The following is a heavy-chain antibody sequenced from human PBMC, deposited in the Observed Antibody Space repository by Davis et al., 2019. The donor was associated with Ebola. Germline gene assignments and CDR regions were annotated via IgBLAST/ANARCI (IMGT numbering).Heavy chain of an antibody. CDR2: IYYSGST. V-gene: IGHV4-59*01. D-gene: IGHD6-13*01. J-gene: IGHJ4*02. CDR1: GGSISSYY. CDR3: ATLWGWYSSSWMAFDY. Sequence: MPSETLSLTCTVSGGSISSYYWSWIRQPPGKGLEWIGYIYYSGSTNYNPSLKSRVTISVDTSKNQFSLKLSSVTAADTAVYYCATLWGWYSSSWMAFDYWGQGTLVTVSS.